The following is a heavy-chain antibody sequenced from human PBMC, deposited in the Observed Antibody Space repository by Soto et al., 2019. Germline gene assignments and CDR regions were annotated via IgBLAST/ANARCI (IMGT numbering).Heavy chain of an antibody. Sequence: EVQLVESGGGLVQPGGSLRLSCAASGFTFSSYWMSWVRQAPGKGLEWVANIKQDGSEKYYVDSVKGRFTISRDNAKNSLYLQMNSLRAEDTAVYYCARGNGCGGSCYYFDYCGHGTLVTVSS. CDR3: ARGNGCGGSCYYFDY. J-gene: IGHJ4*01. CDR1: GFTFSSYW. CDR2: IKQDGSEK. V-gene: IGHV3-7*01. D-gene: IGHD2-15*01.